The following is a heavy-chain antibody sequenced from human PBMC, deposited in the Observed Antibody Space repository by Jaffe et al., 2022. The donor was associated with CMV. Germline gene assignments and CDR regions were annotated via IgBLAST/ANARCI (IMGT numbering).Heavy chain of an antibody. Sequence: QVQLVESGGGVVQPGRSLRLSCAASGFTFSSYGMHWVRQAPGKGLEWVAVIWYDGSNKYYADSVKGRFTISRDNSKNTLYLQMNSLRAEDTAVYYCAREDTAISTIAFDYWGQGTLVTVSS. CDR3: AREDTAISTIAFDY. D-gene: IGHD5-18*01. V-gene: IGHV3-33*01. J-gene: IGHJ4*02. CDR1: GFTFSSYG. CDR2: IWYDGSNK.